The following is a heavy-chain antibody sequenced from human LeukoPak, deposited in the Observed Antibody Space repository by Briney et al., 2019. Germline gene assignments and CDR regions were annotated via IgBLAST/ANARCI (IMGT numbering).Heavy chain of an antibody. CDR2: IYPGDSDT. CDR3: ARHARIVGTTNYLEGYFDY. D-gene: IGHD1-26*01. Sequence: GESLKISCKGPGYSFTSYWIGWVRQMPGKGLEWMGIIYPGDSDTRYSPSFQGQVTISADKSISTAYLQWSSLKASDTAMYYCARHARIVGTTNYLEGYFDYWGQGILVTVSS. V-gene: IGHV5-51*01. CDR1: GYSFTSYW. J-gene: IGHJ4*02.